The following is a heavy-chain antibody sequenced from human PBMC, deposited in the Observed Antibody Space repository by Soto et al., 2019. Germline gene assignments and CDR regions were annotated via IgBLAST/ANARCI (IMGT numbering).Heavy chain of an antibody. CDR1: GFTFSNYE. J-gene: IGHJ4*02. CDR2: IGHSGSTI. V-gene: IGHV3-48*03. D-gene: IGHD3-22*01. CDR3: ARGWANLYSYDGTGSNFADY. Sequence: EVQLVESGGDLVQPGGSLRLSCAASGFTFSNYEMNWVRQAPGKGLEWLSCIGHSGSTIYYADSVKGRVTISRDNAKNSVYLQMDSLRVEDTAVYYCARGWANLYSYDGTGSNFADYWGRGTLVTVSS.